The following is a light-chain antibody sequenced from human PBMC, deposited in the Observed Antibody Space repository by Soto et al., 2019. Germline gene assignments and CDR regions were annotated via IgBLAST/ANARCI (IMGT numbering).Light chain of an antibody. CDR3: GSLTTSHTYV. Sequence: QSVLTQPASVSGSPGQSITISCTGTSGDVGVYKFVSWYQQHPGKAPKLIIYEVSNRPSGVSSRFSGSMSGNTASLTISGLQAEDEADYYCGSLTTSHTYVFGSGTKLTVL. CDR1: SGDVGVYKF. J-gene: IGLJ1*01. CDR2: EVS. V-gene: IGLV2-14*01.